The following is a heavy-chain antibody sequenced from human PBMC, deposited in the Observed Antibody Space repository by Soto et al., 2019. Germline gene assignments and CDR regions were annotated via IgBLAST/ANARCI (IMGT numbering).Heavy chain of an antibody. Sequence: EVQLVESGGGLIQPGGSLRLSCAVSGFTVSNNYMSWVRQAPGKGLEGVSVIYSGGYTAYGDSVKGRFTISRDKSKNTRYLQMKHRGAADTAVFYRGTRPGGGGYWGQGTLVTVSS. CDR2: IYSGGYT. V-gene: IGHV3-53*01. CDR1: GFTVSNNY. J-gene: IGHJ4*02. D-gene: IGHD3-10*01. CDR3: GTRPGGGGY.